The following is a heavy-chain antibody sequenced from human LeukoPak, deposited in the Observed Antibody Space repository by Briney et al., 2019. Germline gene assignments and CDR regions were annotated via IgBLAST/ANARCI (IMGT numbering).Heavy chain of an antibody. CDR3: ARDIVVPAASGRYFDY. CDR1: GFTFSGYG. D-gene: IGHD2-2*01. Sequence: GGSLRLSCAASGFTFSGYGMHWVRQAPGKGLEWVATISYDGSNKNYADSVKGRFTISRDNSKNTLYLQMNSLRAEDTAVYYCARDIVVPAASGRYFDYWGQGTLITVSS. V-gene: IGHV3-30*03. J-gene: IGHJ4*02. CDR2: ISYDGSNK.